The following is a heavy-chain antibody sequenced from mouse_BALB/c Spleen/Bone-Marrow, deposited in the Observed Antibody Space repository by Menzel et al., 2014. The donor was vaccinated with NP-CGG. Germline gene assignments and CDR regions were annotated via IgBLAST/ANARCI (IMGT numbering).Heavy chain of an antibody. J-gene: IGHJ4*01. CDR2: IYPGNVNT. CDR3: ARWVVGRDYAMDY. CDR1: GYTFASYF. V-gene: IGHV1S56*01. D-gene: IGHD1-1*01. Sequence: VQLQQSGPELVKPGASVRISCKASGYTFASYFLHWVKQRPGQGLEWIGWIYPGNVNTKYNEKFKGKATLTADKSSSTAYMQLSSLTSEAFAVYFCARWVVGRDYAMDYWGQGTSVTVSS.